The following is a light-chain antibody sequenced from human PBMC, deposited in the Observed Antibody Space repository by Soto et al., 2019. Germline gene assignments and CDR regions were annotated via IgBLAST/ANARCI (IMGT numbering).Light chain of an antibody. CDR3: QSYESSRSGHDV. J-gene: IGLJ2*01. CDR2: GNS. Sequence: QSVLTQPPSVSGARGQRVTISCTGSSSNIGAGYDVHWYQQLPGTAPQLLIYGNSNRPSGVADRFSGSKSGSSASLAITGRQAEDEADYYCQSYESSRSGHDVFGGGTKLTVL. V-gene: IGLV1-40*01. CDR1: SSNIGAGYD.